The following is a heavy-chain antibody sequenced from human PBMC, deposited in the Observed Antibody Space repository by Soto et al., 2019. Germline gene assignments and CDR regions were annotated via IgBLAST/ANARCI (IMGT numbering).Heavy chain of an antibody. Sequence: EVQLVESGGGVVRPGGSLRLSCAASGFTFDDYGMSWVRQAPGKGLEWVSGINWNGGSTGYADSVKGRFTISRDNVKNALYLHMIGLRAEDPAVYCCARFDSGRWCGPGRSWGWGTLVTVSS. V-gene: IGHV3-20*04. CDR3: ARFDSGRWCGPGRS. CDR2: INWNGGST. J-gene: IGHJ5*02. D-gene: IGHD6-19*01. CDR1: GFTFDDYG.